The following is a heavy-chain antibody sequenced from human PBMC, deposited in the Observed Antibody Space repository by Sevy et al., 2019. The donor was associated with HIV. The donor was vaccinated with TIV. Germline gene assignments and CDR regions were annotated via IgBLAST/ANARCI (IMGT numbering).Heavy chain of an antibody. CDR1: GFTFSSYA. Sequence: GGSLRLSCSASGFTFSSYAMHWVRQAPGKGLEYVSAISSNGGSTYYEDSVKGRFTISRDNSKNTLYLQMSSLRAEDTAVYYCARRDGYNYEDYWGQGTLVTVSS. CDR2: ISSNGGST. D-gene: IGHD5-12*01. V-gene: IGHV3-64D*06. J-gene: IGHJ4*02. CDR3: ARRDGYNYEDY.